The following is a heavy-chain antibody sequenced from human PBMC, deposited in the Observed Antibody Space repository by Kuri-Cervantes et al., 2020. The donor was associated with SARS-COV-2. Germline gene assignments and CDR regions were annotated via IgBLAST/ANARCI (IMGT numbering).Heavy chain of an antibody. Sequence: QTLSLTCAVSGYSISSGYYWGWIRQPPGKGLEWIGSIYHSGSTYYNPSLKSRVTISVDTSKNQFSLKLSSVTAADTAVYYCAGLRTGEGPLLDYWGQGTLVTVSS. CDR1: GYSISSGYY. J-gene: IGHJ4*02. D-gene: IGHD7-27*01. CDR3: AGLRTGEGPLLDY. CDR2: IYHSGST. V-gene: IGHV4-38-2*01.